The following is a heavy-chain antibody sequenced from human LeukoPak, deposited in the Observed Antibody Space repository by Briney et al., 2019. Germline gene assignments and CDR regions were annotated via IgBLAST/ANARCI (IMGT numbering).Heavy chain of an antibody. D-gene: IGHD3-10*01. J-gene: IGHJ5*02. CDR2: INHSGST. CDR1: GGSFSGYY. CDR3: AVRFGESYNWFDP. V-gene: IGHV4-34*01. Sequence: SETLSLTCAVYGGSFSGYYWSWIRQPPGKGLEWIGEINHSGSTNYNPSLKSRVTISVDTSKNQFSLKLSSVTAADTAVYYCAVRFGESYNWFDPWGQGTLVTVSS.